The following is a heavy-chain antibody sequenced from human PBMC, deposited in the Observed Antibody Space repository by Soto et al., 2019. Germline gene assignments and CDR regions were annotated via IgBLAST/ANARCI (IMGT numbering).Heavy chain of an antibody. Sequence: GASVKVSCKASGYTFSTYYMHWVRQAPGQGYKRMGIINPSGGSTTYAQKFQGRFTMTRDTSTTTVYMELSSLKSVDTAVYYCARYDYNGYYFDYWGQGTLVTVSS. J-gene: IGHJ4*02. D-gene: IGHD4-4*01. CDR2: INPSGGST. V-gene: IGHV1-46*01. CDR1: GYTFSTYY. CDR3: ARYDYNGYYFDY.